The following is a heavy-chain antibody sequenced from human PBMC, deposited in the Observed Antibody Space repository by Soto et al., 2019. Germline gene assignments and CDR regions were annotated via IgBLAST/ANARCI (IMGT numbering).Heavy chain of an antibody. CDR1: GYTFNIYG. CDR3: ARDREPKSSGFFPFDY. J-gene: IGHJ4*01. D-gene: IGHD3-22*01. Sequence: ASVKVSCKASGYTFNIYGINWVRQAPGQGLEWMGWISAFNGKTNYAQNVQGRVTMTTDTSTSTAYVELRSLRSDDTAVYYCARDREPKSSGFFPFDYWGHGTLVTVSS. CDR2: ISAFNGKT. V-gene: IGHV1-18*01.